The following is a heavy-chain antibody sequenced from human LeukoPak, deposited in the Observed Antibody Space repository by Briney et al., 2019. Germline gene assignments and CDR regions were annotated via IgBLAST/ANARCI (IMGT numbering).Heavy chain of an antibody. J-gene: IGHJ4*02. V-gene: IGHV1-8*01. D-gene: IGHD3-10*01. Sequence: ASVRVSCKASGYTFTTYDINWVRQASGQGLEWMGWMNPHSGNTGYAQKFQGRVTMTRDTSINTAYMELSSLTSDDTAVYYCTRAPVPGNYWGQGTLVTVSS. CDR1: GYTFTTYD. CDR3: TRAPVPGNY. CDR2: MNPHSGNT.